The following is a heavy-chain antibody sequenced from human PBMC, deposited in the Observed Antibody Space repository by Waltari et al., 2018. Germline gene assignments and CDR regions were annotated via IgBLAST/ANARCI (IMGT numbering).Heavy chain of an antibody. V-gene: IGHV1-8*01. J-gene: IGHJ5*02. D-gene: IGHD6-13*01. CDR3: ARAAAPGKGAHWFDP. CDR2: MNPNSGNT. CDR1: GYTFTIYD. Sequence: QVQLVQSGAEVKQPGASLKVSCKTSGYTFTIYDSNWLRQGPGQRIEWMGWMNPNSGNTGFAQDFQDRLIMTANNAITTAYMELTGLTSGDTAVYYCARAAAPGKGAHWFDPWGQGTLVTVSS.